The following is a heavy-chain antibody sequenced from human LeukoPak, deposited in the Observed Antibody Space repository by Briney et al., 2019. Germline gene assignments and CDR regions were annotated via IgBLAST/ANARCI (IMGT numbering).Heavy chain of an antibody. CDR3: AKAGNIVVVVAAHDY. Sequence: GGSLRLSCAASGFTFSSYWMSWVRQAPGKGLEWVANIKQDGSEKYYVDSVKGRFTISRDNAKNSLYLQMNSLRAEDTAVYYCAKAGNIVVVVAAHDYWGQGTLVTVSS. V-gene: IGHV3-7*03. D-gene: IGHD2-15*01. CDR1: GFTFSSYW. J-gene: IGHJ4*02. CDR2: IKQDGSEK.